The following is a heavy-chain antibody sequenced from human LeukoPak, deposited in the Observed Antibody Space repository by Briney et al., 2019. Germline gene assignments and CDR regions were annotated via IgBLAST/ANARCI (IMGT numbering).Heavy chain of an antibody. CDR3: AREHYDSSGYYDYFDY. CDR1: GGTFSSYA. D-gene: IGHD3-22*01. J-gene: IGHJ4*02. CDR2: IIPILGIA. Sequence: ASVTVSCKASGGTFSSYAISWVRQAPGQGLEWMGRIIPILGIANYAQKFQGRVTITADKSTSTAYMELSSLRSEDTAVYYCAREHYDSSGYYDYFDYWGQGTLVTVSS. V-gene: IGHV1-69*04.